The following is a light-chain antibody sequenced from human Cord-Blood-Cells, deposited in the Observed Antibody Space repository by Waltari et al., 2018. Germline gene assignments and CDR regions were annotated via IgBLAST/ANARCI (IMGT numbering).Light chain of an antibody. V-gene: IGLV3-25*02. J-gene: IGLJ3*02. CDR2: KDS. CDR3: QSADSSGTYKV. CDR1: ALPKQY. Sequence: SYELTQPHSVSVSPGQTARITCPGDALPKQYAYWYQQKPGQAPVLVIYKDSERPSGIPERFSGSSSGTTVTLTISGVQAEDEADYYCQSADSSGTYKVFGGGTKLTVL.